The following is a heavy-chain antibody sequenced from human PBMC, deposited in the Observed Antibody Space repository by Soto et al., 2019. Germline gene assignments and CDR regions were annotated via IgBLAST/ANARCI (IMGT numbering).Heavy chain of an antibody. D-gene: IGHD4-17*01. Sequence: EVQLVESGGGLVQPGGSLRLSCAASGFTFSSYSMNWVRQAPGKGLEWVSYISSSSSTIYYADSVKGRFTISRDNAKNSLYLQMNSLRAEDTAVYYCARAVTVTTSDSSWFDPWGQGTLVTVSS. V-gene: IGHV3-48*01. CDR3: ARAVTVTTSDSSWFDP. J-gene: IGHJ5*02. CDR1: GFTFSSYS. CDR2: ISSSSSTI.